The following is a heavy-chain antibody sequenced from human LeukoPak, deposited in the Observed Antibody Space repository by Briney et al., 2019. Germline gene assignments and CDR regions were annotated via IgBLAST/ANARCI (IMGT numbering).Heavy chain of an antibody. D-gene: IGHD4-17*01. Sequence: GGSLRLPCAASGLTFSDYYMSWIRQAPGKGLEWVSYISSSGSTIYYADSVKGRFTISRDNAKNSLYLQMNSLRAEDTAVYYCAREATVTTSSWFDPWGQGTLVTVSS. J-gene: IGHJ5*02. V-gene: IGHV3-11*01. CDR3: AREATVTTSSWFDP. CDR2: ISSSGSTI. CDR1: GLTFSDYY.